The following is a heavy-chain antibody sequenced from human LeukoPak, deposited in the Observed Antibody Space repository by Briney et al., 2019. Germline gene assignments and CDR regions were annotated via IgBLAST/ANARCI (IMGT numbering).Heavy chain of an antibody. CDR2: INPNSGGT. J-gene: IGHJ6*03. V-gene: IGHV1-2*06. CDR3: ARCRAAGSRYYYYYMDV. Sequence: ASVKVSCKASGYTFTGYYMHWVRQAPGQGLEWMGRINPNSGGTNYAQKFQGRVTMTRDTSISTAYMELSRLRSDDTAVYYCARCRAAGSRYYYYYMDVWGKGITVTVSS. D-gene: IGHD6-13*01. CDR1: GYTFTGYY.